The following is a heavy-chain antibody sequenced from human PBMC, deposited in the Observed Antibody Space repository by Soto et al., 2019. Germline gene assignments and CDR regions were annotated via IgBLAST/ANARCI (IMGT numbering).Heavy chain of an antibody. CDR1: GFIFTDYW. Sequence: GGSLRLSCAYSGFIFTDYWMSWVLQTPGKGLEWVASIKHDGREKYYVDSVKGRFTMSRDNANNLVYLQMNSLRTEDTAVYYCARVRYYDRNFDYWGQGTLVTVSS. CDR3: ARVRYYDRNFDY. D-gene: IGHD3-9*01. CDR2: IKHDGREK. V-gene: IGHV3-7*05. J-gene: IGHJ4*02.